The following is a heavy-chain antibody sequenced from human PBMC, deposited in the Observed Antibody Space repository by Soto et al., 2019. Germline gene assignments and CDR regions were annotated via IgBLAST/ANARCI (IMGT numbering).Heavy chain of an antibody. CDR1: GVTFSSYG. J-gene: IGHJ4*02. CDR3: AKGQYSGVAGGLAY. D-gene: IGHD1-26*01. V-gene: IGHV3-23*01. CDR2: ISGSGGST. Sequence: GGSLRLSCAAAGVTFSSYGMHWVRQAPGKGLEWVSGISGSGGSTDYADSVKGRFTISRDNSKNTLYLQMNSLRVEDTALYYCAKGQYSGVAGGLAYWGQGTLVTVSS.